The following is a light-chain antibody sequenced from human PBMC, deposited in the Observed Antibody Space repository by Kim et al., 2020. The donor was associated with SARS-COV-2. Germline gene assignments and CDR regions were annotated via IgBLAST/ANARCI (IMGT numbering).Light chain of an antibody. CDR2: DAS. Sequence: DIQMTQSPSSLYASVGDRVTITCQASQDISNYLNWYQQKPGKAPKLLIYDASNLETGVPSRFSGSGSGTDFTFTISSLQPEDIATYYCQQYDNLPRLTFGGGTKVDIK. J-gene: IGKJ4*01. V-gene: IGKV1-33*01. CDR1: QDISNY. CDR3: QQYDNLPRLT.